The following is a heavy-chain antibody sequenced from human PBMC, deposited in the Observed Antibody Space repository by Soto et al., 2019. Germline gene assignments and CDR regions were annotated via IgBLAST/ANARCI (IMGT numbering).Heavy chain of an antibody. J-gene: IGHJ5*02. CDR3: ARDLHSGYYLNWFGP. CDR1: GGSISSYY. V-gene: IGHV4-59*01. Sequence: SETLSLTCTVSGGSISSYYWSWIRQPPGKGLEWIGYIYYSGSTTYNPSLKSRVTISVDTSKNQFSLKLSSVTAADTAVYYCARDLHSGYYLNWFGPRGQGTLVTVSS. CDR2: IYYSGST. D-gene: IGHD5-12*01.